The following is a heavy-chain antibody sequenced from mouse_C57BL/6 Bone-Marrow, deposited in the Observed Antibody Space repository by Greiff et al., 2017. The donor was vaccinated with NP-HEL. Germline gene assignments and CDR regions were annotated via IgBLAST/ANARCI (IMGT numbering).Heavy chain of an antibody. Sequence: VQLQQSGPVLVKPGASVKMSCKASGYTFTDYYMNWVKQSHGKSLEWIGVINPYNGGTSYNQKFKGKATLTVDKSSSTAYMELNSLTSEDSAVYYCEQVKPDYDGMDYWGQGTSVTVSS. CDR1: GYTFTDYY. J-gene: IGHJ4*01. CDR2: INPYNGGT. V-gene: IGHV1-19*01. D-gene: IGHD6-1*01. CDR3: EQVKPDYDGMDY.